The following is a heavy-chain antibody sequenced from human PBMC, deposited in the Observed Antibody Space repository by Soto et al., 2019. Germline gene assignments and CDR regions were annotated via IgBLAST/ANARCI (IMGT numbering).Heavy chain of an antibody. D-gene: IGHD3-3*01. CDR1: GFIFSDYH. J-gene: IGHJ6*02. V-gene: IGHV3-11*01. Sequence: QVQLVESGGGLVKPGGSLRLSCAASGFIFSDYHMTWIRQAPGKGLEWLSCSSNRDRSTYYADSVKDRFVVSKDNAKNLVYLQMNSLRAEDTAVYFCARAWKIEKFGVISMSKGLDVWGQGTTVTVSS. CDR3: ARAWKIEKFGVISMSKGLDV. CDR2: SSNRDRST.